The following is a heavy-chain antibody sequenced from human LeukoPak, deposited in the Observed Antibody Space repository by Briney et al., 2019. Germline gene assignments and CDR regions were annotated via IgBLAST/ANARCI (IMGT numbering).Heavy chain of an antibody. CDR1: GGSFSGYY. Sequence: PSETLSLTCAVYGGSFSGYYWSWIRQPPGKGLEWIGEINHSGSTNYNPSLKSRVTISVDTSKNQFSLKLSSVTAADAAVYYCARWEGYGYGFMYWGQGTLVTVSS. J-gene: IGHJ4*02. V-gene: IGHV4-34*01. CDR3: ARWEGYGYGFMY. CDR2: INHSGST. D-gene: IGHD3/OR15-3a*01.